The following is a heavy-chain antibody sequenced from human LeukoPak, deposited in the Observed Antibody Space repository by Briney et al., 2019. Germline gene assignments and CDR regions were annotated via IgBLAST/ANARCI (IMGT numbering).Heavy chain of an antibody. V-gene: IGHV4-30-4*01. CDR2: IYYSGST. Sequence: PSETLSLTCTVSGGSISSGDYYWSWIRQPPGKGLEWIGYIYYSGSTHYNPSLKSRVTISVDTSKNQFSLKLSSVTAADTAVYYCARGLVYYYGSGSYPFDPWGQGTLVTVSS. CDR3: ARGLVYYYGSGSYPFDP. D-gene: IGHD3-10*01. CDR1: GGSISSGDYY. J-gene: IGHJ5*02.